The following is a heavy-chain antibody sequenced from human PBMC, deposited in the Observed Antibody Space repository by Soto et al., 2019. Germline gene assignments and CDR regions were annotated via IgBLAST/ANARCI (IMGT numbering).Heavy chain of an antibody. D-gene: IGHD3-22*01. Sequence: GGSLRLSCRASGFTFSDYAVNWFRQAPGKGLEWVGFIRSIGHGGTADYAASVKGRFTISRDDSKSIAYLHMNGLKTEDTGVYYCSSCTFYYDTSGYAHFDYWGQGTLVTVSS. CDR1: GFTFSDYA. J-gene: IGHJ4*02. V-gene: IGHV3-49*03. CDR2: IRSIGHGGTA. CDR3: SSCTFYYDTSGYAHFDY.